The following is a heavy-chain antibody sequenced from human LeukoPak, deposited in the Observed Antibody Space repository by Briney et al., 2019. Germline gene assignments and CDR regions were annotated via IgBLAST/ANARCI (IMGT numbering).Heavy chain of an antibody. CDR3: ARYPGSGSYYA. V-gene: IGHV3-21*01. D-gene: IGHD1-26*01. Sequence: GGSLRLSCSASCFTFSSYSMNWVRQAPGKGLEWVSSISSSSSYIYYADSVKGRFTISRDNAKNSLYLQMNSLRAEDTAVYYCARYPGSGSYYAWGQGTLVTVSS. CDR1: CFTFSSYS. J-gene: IGHJ5*02. CDR2: ISSSSSYI.